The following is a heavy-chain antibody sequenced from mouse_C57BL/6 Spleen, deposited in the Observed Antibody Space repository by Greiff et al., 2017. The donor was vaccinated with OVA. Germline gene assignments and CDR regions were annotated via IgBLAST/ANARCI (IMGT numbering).Heavy chain of an antibody. Sequence: VQLQQSGPELVKPGASVKISCKASGYSFTGYYMNWVKQSPEKSLEWIGEINPSTGGTTYNQKFKAKATLTVDKSSSTAYMQLKSLTSEDSAVYYCARSRLGGDYFDYWGQGTTLTVSS. V-gene: IGHV1-42*01. J-gene: IGHJ2*01. CDR3: ARSRLGGDYFDY. CDR2: INPSTGGT. D-gene: IGHD4-1*01. CDR1: GYSFTGYY.